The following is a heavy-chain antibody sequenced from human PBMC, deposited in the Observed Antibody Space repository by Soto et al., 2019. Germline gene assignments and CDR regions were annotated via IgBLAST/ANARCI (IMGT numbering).Heavy chain of an antibody. Sequence: SETLSLTCTVSGGSISSGDYYWSWIRQPPGKGLEWIGYIYYSGSTYYNPSLKSRVTISVDTSKNQFSLKLSSVTAADTAVYYCARAVVGEKQDHYYYYGMDVWGQGSTVTVSS. D-gene: IGHD1-26*01. CDR2: IYYSGST. CDR3: ARAVVGEKQDHYYYYGMDV. CDR1: GGSISSGDYY. J-gene: IGHJ6*02. V-gene: IGHV4-30-4*01.